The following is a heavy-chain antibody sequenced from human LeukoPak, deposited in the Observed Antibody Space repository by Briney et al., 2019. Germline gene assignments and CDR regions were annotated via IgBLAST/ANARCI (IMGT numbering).Heavy chain of an antibody. J-gene: IGHJ4*02. Sequence: PGGSLGLSCAASGFTFSNYAMTWVRQAPGKGLEWVSTISAGGSTYSADSVKGRFTISRDNSKNTLYLEMSSLRAEDTAIYYCAKFSSGWYEDYWGQGTLVTVSS. CDR2: ISAGGST. V-gene: IGHV3-23*01. D-gene: IGHD6-19*01. CDR1: GFTFSNYA. CDR3: AKFSSGWYEDY.